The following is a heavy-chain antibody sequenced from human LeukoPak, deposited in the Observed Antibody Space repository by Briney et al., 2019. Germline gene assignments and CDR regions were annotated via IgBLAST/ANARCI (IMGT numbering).Heavy chain of an antibody. CDR3: AKDRYGSGRDFDY. CDR1: GFTFRSYR. CDR2: IKRDGSEK. Sequence: GGSLRLSCAASGFTFRSYRMSWVRLAPGKGLEWVANIKRDGSEKYYVDSVKGRFTISRDNSKNTLYLQMNSLRAEDTAVYYCAKDRYGSGRDFDYWGQGTLVTVSS. J-gene: IGHJ4*02. D-gene: IGHD3-10*01. V-gene: IGHV3-7*01.